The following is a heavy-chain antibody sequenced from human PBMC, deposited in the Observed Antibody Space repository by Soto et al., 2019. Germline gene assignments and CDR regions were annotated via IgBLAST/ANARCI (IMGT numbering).Heavy chain of an antibody. D-gene: IGHD3-10*01. J-gene: IGHJ5*02. V-gene: IGHV4-31*03. CDR3: ARERNRYWFGELLGGNWFDP. CDR1: GGSISSGGYY. Sequence: QVQLQESGPGLVKPSQTLSLTCTVSGGSISSGGYYWSWIRQHPGKGLEWIGYIYYSGSTYYNPSLKSRVTISVDTSKNQFSLKLSSVTAADTAVYYCARERNRYWFGELLGGNWFDPWGQGTLVTVSS. CDR2: IYYSGST.